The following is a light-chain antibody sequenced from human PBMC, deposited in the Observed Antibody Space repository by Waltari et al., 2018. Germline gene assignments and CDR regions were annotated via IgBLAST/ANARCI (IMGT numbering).Light chain of an antibody. CDR1: HDISSW. CDR2: DAS. J-gene: IGKJ3*01. Sequence: DIQMTQYPPSVSASVGDRVPITCRASHDISSWLAWYQQKPGRPPKVLIYDASTLQSGVPSRFSGSGSGTDFTLTISSLQPEDFATYYCQQTNSFPLTFGPGTKVDIK. V-gene: IGKV1-12*01. CDR3: QQTNSFPLT.